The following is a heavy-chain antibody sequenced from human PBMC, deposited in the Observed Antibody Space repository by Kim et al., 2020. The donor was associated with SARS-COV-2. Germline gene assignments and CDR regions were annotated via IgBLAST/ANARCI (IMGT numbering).Heavy chain of an antibody. D-gene: IGHD6-6*01. CDR1: GYRFNSFD. Sequence: ASVKVSCKASGYRFNSFDINWVRQATGQGLEWMGWMNPKSGNTGYEQRFKDRVTLTKSTSESTAYMELSSLTFEDTAVNYCARGYSSSSQLYFFYMDVWGKGTTVTVS. CDR3: ARGYSSSSQLYFFYMDV. CDR2: MNPKSGNT. J-gene: IGHJ6*03. V-gene: IGHV1-8*01.